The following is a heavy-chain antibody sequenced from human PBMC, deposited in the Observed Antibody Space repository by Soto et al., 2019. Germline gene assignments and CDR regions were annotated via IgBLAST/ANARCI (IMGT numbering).Heavy chain of an antibody. D-gene: IGHD4-4*01. V-gene: IGHV3-33*06. J-gene: IGHJ4*02. CDR1: GFTFSNYG. CDR2: LWNDGSNE. Sequence: GGSLRLSCVASGFTFSNYGMHWVRQAPGKGLEWVGLLWNDGSNEYYADSVKGRFTISRDDSKNTLYLEMNSLRVEDTAVYFCAKDLARVETPTVWRYYFDSWGQGTLVNVSS. CDR3: AKDLARVETPTVWRYYFDS.